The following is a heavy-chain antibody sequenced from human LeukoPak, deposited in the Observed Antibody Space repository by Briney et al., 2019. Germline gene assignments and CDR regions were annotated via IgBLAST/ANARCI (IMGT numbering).Heavy chain of an antibody. D-gene: IGHD3-16*02. J-gene: IGHJ3*02. V-gene: IGHV3-66*02. Sequence: GGSLRLSCAASGFTVSSNYMNWVRQAPEKGLEWVSVIYSGGNTYYADSVKGRFTFSRDNSKNTLYLQMNSLRVEDTAVYYCARVAFGGVIAGAFDIWGQGTMVTVSS. CDR2: IYSGGNT. CDR1: GFTVSSNY. CDR3: ARVAFGGVIAGAFDI.